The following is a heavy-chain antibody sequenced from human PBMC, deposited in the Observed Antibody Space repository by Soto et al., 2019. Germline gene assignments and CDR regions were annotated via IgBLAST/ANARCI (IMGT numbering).Heavy chain of an antibody. CDR3: ARQHGLYYFDY. CDR2: IYYSGSP. Sequence: SETLSLTCTVSGGSISSGGYYWSWIRQHPGKGLEWIGYIYYSGSPYYNPSLKSRVTISVDTSKNQFSLKLSSVTAADTAVYYCARQHGLYYFDYWGQGTLVTVSS. CDR1: GGSISSGGYY. D-gene: IGHD4-17*01. J-gene: IGHJ4*02. V-gene: IGHV4-31*03.